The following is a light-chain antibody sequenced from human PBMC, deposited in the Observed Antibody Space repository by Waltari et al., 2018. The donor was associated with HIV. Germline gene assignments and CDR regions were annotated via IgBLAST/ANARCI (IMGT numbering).Light chain of an antibody. CDR1: SGHSSHS. Sequence: QLVLTQSPSASASLGASVKLTCTLTSGHSSHSLAWHQQQTEKGPRYLMKLNSDGSHTKGDGIPDRFSGSSSGAGRYLTISSLQSEDEADYYCQTWATGSVVFGGGTKLTVL. CDR2: LNSDGSH. J-gene: IGLJ2*01. V-gene: IGLV4-69*01. CDR3: QTWATGSVV.